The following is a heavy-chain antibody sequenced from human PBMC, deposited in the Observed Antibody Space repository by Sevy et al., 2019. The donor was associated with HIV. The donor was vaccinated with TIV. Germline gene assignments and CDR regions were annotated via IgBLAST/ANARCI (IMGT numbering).Heavy chain of an antibody. J-gene: IGHJ3*01. CDR3: ARDPDPVPGVAFDV. V-gene: IGHV3-7*01. CDR2: INQDGGRK. Sequence: GGSLRLSCVASGSSFGIHWMSWVRQAPGKGLEWVAKINQDGGRKYYVDSVKGRFTISRDNAKSSLYLQMNSLRVEDTALYYCARDPDPVPGVAFDVXGQWTMVTVSS. CDR1: GSSFGIHW.